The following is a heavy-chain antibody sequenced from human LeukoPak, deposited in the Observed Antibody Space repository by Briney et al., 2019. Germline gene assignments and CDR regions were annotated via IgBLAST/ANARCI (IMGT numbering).Heavy chain of an antibody. V-gene: IGHV4-59*01. CDR2: IYYSGST. CDR3: ARVGRGYSYGPPPNYYYYYYYMDV. J-gene: IGHJ6*03. Sequence: ASETLSLTCTVSGGSISSYYWSWIRQPPGKGLEWIGYIYYSGSTNYNPSLKSRVTISVDTSKNQFSLKLSSVTAADTAVYYCARVGRGYSYGPPPNYYYYYYYMDVWGKGTTVTVSS. D-gene: IGHD5-18*01. CDR1: GGSISSYY.